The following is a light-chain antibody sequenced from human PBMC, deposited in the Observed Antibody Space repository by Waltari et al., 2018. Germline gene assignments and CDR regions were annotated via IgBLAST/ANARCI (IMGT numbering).Light chain of an antibody. CDR3: QQSYSTPRT. CDR2: ASS. J-gene: IGKJ2*01. CDR1: QSISTY. V-gene: IGKV1-39*01. Sequence: DIQMTQSPSSLSTSVGDRVTITCRASQSISTYLNWYQQTPGKALKIMIYASSSLQSGVPSRFSGSGSGTDFTLTISSLQPEDFVTYYCQQSYSTPRTFGQGTRLEIK.